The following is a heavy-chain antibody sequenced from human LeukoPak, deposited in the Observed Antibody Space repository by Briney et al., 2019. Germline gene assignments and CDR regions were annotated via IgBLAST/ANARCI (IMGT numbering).Heavy chain of an antibody. CDR1: GGSISSYY. Sequence: SETLSLTCTVSGGSISSYYWSWIRQPPGKGLEWIGYIYYSGSTNYNPSLKSRVTISVDTSKNQFSLKLSSVTAADTAVYYCARAEGATPLFDYWGQRTLLTVSS. D-gene: IGHD1-26*01. CDR3: ARAEGATPLFDY. J-gene: IGHJ4*02. CDR2: IYYSGST. V-gene: IGHV4-59*01.